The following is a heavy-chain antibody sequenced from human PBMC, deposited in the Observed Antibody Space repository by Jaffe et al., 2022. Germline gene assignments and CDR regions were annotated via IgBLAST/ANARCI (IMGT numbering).Heavy chain of an antibody. V-gene: IGHV1-46*01. D-gene: IGHD1-1*01. CDR1: GYNFPGYF. CDR3: ARDTGIGGGNSADY. Sequence: QVQLVQSGPEVQRPGASVTVSCKASGYNFPGYFMHWVRQAPGQGLEWMGIIDPSFGSVTYAPKFQGRVTMTRDTSTNTLYVEVSSLRSDDTAVYYCARDTGIGGGNSADYWGQGTLVSVSS. J-gene: IGHJ4*02. CDR2: IDPSFGSV.